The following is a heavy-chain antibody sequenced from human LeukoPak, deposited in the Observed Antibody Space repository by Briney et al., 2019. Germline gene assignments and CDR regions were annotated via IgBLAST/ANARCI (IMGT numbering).Heavy chain of an antibody. V-gene: IGHV4-59*01. J-gene: IGHJ3*02. CDR2: IYYSGST. D-gene: IGHD1-14*01. CDR3: VRPEATHRNDAFDI. CDR1: GGSISSYY. Sequence: SETLSLTCTVSGGSISSYYWSWIRQPPGKGVEWIGYIYYSGSTNYNPSLKSRVTISVDTSKNQFSLKLSSVTAADTAVYYCVRPEATHRNDAFDIWGQGTMVTVSS.